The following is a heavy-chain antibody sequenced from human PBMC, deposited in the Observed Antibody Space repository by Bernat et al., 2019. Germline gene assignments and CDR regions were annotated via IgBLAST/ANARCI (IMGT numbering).Heavy chain of an antibody. CDR1: GFTFSNYA. J-gene: IGHJ6*02. D-gene: IGHD1-14*01. CDR2: VTVSGLNT. V-gene: IGHV3-23*04. Sequence: VQLVESGGGVVQPGRSLRLSCAASGFTFSNYAMSWVRQAPGKGLEWVSGVTVSGLNTYYVDSVKGRFTISKDNTKNTLYLQMNSLRAEDTAVYYCATSAPGYYYYNMDVWGQGTTVTVSS. CDR3: ATSAPGYYYYNMDV.